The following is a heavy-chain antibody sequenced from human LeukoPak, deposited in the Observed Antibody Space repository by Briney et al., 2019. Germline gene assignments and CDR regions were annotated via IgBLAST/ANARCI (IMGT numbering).Heavy chain of an antibody. D-gene: IGHD2-15*01. J-gene: IGHJ5*02. Sequence: GGSLRLSCAVSGFTFSSYWMSWVRQAPGNGPEWVANIKEDESEKNYVDSVKGRFTISRDNSKNTLYLQMNSLRAEDTAVYYCAREYCSGGSCDARFDPWGQGTLVTVSS. CDR1: GFTFSSYW. CDR3: AREYCSGGSCDARFDP. CDR2: IKEDESEK. V-gene: IGHV3-7*03.